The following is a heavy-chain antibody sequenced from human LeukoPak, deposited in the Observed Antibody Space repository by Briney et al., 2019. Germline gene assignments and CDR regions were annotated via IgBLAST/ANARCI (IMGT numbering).Heavy chain of an antibody. CDR3: ARGYRRQWLVPGDY. D-gene: IGHD6-19*01. CDR2: IIPIFGTA. Sequence: GASVKVSCKASGGTFSSYAISWVRQAPGQGLEWMGGIIPIFGTANYAQKFQGRVTITADESTSTAYMELSSLRSEDTAVYYCARGYRRQWLVPGDYWGQGTLVTVSS. V-gene: IGHV1-69*01. J-gene: IGHJ4*02. CDR1: GGTFSSYA.